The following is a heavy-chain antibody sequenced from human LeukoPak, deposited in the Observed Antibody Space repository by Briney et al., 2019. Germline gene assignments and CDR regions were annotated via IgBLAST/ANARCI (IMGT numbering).Heavy chain of an antibody. D-gene: IGHD2-15*01. CDR3: ARGAADYSYYYFYYMDV. CDR2: IGSRGSNGVLSR. V-gene: IGHV3-48*01. Sequence: GSLRLSCTASGFTFRPYSMSWVRQAPGKGLEGVAYIGSRGSNGVLSRYYADSLTGRFTISRDDAKNTVYLPMNRVAAEDTAVYYCARGAADYSYYYFYYMDVWGKGTTLTVSS. CDR1: GFTFRPYS. J-gene: IGHJ6*03.